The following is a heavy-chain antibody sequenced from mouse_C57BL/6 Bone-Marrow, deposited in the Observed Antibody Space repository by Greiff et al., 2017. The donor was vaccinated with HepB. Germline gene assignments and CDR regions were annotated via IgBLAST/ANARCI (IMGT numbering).Heavy chain of an antibody. J-gene: IGHJ2*01. Sequence: VQVVESGAELVRPGTSVKMSCKAPGYTFTNYWIGWAKQRPGHGLEWIGDIYPGGGYTNYNEKFKGKATLTADKSSSTAYMQFSSLTSEDSAIYYCARWDLRWGYFDYWGQGTTLTVSS. D-gene: IGHD2-12*01. CDR3: ARWDLRWGYFDY. CDR2: IYPGGGYT. CDR1: GYTFTNYW. V-gene: IGHV1-63*01.